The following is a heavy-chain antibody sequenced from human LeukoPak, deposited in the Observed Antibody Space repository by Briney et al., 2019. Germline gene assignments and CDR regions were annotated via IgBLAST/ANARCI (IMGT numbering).Heavy chain of an antibody. CDR1: GGSISSYY. CDR3: ARDSPFDP. J-gene: IGHJ5*02. CDR2: IYYSGST. Sequence: PSETLSLTCTVSGGSISSYYWSWIRQPPGKGLERIGYIYYSGSTNYNPSLKSRVTISVDTSKNQFSLKLSSVTAAVTAVYYCARDSPFDPWGQGTLVTVSS. V-gene: IGHV4-59*01.